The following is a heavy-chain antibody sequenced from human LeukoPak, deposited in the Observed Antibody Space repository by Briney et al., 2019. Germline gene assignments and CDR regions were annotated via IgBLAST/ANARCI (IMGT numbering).Heavy chain of an antibody. CDR3: ARGLRRYCSSTSCPYYFDY. J-gene: IGHJ4*02. D-gene: IGHD2-2*01. CDR1: GGSFSGYY. Sequence: PSETLSLTCAVYGGSFSGYYWSWIRQPPGKGLEWIGEINHSGSTNYNPSLKSRVTISVDTSKNQFSLKLSSVTAADTAVYYCARGLRRYCSSTSCPYYFDYWGQGTLVTVSS. V-gene: IGHV4-34*01. CDR2: INHSGST.